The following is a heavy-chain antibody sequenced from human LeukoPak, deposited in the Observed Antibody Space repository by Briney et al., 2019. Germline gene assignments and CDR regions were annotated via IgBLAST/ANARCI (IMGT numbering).Heavy chain of an antibody. CDR2: ISPTSGAT. CDR3: ARDIRPREESFDY. D-gene: IGHD5-24*01. V-gene: IGHV1-2*02. Sequence: ASLKVSCKAAGYTFTDYFLHCVRQAPGHGLEWMGGISPTSGATTYAQKFQGRVTMTRDTSIKTAYIELSRLRSDDTDVYYCARDIRPREESFDYWGQGTLVTASS. CDR1: GYTFTDYF. J-gene: IGHJ4*02.